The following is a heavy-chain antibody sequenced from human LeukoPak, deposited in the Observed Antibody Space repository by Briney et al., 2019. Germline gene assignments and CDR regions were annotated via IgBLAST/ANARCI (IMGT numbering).Heavy chain of an antibody. CDR2: ISYDGNKK. CDR1: GFTFSSYA. Sequence: GSLRLSCAASGFTFSSYAMHWVRQAPGKGLEWVAVISYDGNKKYYADSVKGRFTISRDNSRNTLYLQMNSLRAEDTAVHYCARDRESDYSSFGYWGQGTLVTVSS. J-gene: IGHJ4*02. V-gene: IGHV3-30-3*01. D-gene: IGHD4-11*01. CDR3: ARDRESDYSSFGY.